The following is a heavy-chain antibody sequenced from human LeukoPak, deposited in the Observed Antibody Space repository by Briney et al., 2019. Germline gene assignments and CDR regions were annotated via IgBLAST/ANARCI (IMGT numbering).Heavy chain of an antibody. J-gene: IGHJ4*02. CDR3: ARGHYDFWSGHLAIDY. Sequence: ASVKVSCKASGYTFTGYYMHWVRQAPGQGLEWMGWISAYNGNTNYAQKLQGRITVTTDTSTSTAYMELRSLRSDDTAVYYCARGHYDFWSGHLAIDYWGQGTLVTVSS. D-gene: IGHD3-3*01. CDR1: GYTFTGYY. CDR2: ISAYNGNT. V-gene: IGHV1-18*04.